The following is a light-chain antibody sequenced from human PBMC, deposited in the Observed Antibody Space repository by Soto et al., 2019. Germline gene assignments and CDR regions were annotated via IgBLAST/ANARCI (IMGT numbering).Light chain of an antibody. J-gene: IGKJ3*01. CDR3: QQRRNT. V-gene: IGKV3-11*01. Sequence: EIVLTQSPATLSLSPGERATLSCRASQSVSSYLAWYQQKPGQAPRLLIYDASNRATGIPARFSGSGSGTDFTLTISSLEPEDFAVYYCQQRRNTFGTATKVDI. CDR1: QSVSSY. CDR2: DAS.